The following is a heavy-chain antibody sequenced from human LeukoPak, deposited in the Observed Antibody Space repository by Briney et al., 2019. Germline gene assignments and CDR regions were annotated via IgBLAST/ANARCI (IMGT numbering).Heavy chain of an antibody. CDR1: GFTFSKYW. Sequence: GGSLRLSCAASGFTFSKYWMLWLRQAPGKGLESVSRINTDGTVTTYAYSVKGRFTVSRDNADNTMFLQMNSVRDEDTAVYYCATKQWLAPPPDSWGQGTPVTVSS. V-gene: IGHV3-74*01. J-gene: IGHJ4*02. D-gene: IGHD6-19*01. CDR3: ATKQWLAPPPDS. CDR2: INTDGTVT.